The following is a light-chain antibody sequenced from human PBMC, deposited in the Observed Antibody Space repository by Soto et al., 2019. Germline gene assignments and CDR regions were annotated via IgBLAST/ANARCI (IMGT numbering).Light chain of an antibody. CDR2: GAH. CDR3: QQYGSSVT. V-gene: IGKV3-20*01. CDR1: QSIRSHY. J-gene: IGKJ1*01. Sequence: EIVLTQSPGTLSLSPGERVTLSCRASQSIRSHYLAWYQQKPGQAPRLLISGAHNRAPGIPDRFSGSESGTDFTLRISRLEPEDFAVYYCQQYGSSVTFGQGTKVEIK.